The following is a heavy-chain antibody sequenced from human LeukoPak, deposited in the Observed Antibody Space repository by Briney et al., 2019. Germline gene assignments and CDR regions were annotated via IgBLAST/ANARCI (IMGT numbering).Heavy chain of an antibody. CDR3: ARVLLGSWDWFDP. CDR2: INPDGSRT. J-gene: IGHJ5*02. Sequence: GGSLRLSCAASKFSFTSYWMHWVRQAPGKGLVWVSRINPDGSRTNYADSVEGRFTISRDNAKNTLYLQMNSLRAEDTAVYYCARVLLGSWDWFDPWGQGTLVTVSS. CDR1: KFSFTSYW. D-gene: IGHD3-10*01. V-gene: IGHV3-74*01.